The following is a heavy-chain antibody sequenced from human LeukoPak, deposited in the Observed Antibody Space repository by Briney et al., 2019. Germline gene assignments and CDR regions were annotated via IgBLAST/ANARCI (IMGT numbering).Heavy chain of an antibody. CDR2: IYYSGST. V-gene: IGHV4-59*01. J-gene: IGHJ4*02. CDR3: ARDKQPGDN. CDR1: GGSIRSYY. Sequence: SETLSLTCTVSGGSIRSYYWGWIRQPPGKGLEWIGYIYYSGSTTHNPSLKSRVTMSVDTPKNQFSLKLSSVTAADTAVYFRARDKQPGDNWGQGILVTVSS. D-gene: IGHD5-18*01.